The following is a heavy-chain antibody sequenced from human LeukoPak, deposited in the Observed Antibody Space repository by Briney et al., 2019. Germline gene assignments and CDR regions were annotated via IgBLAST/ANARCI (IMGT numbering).Heavy chain of an antibody. CDR1: GFTFSSYG. V-gene: IGHV3-30*02. CDR2: IRFDGTNQ. J-gene: IGHJ4*02. CDR3: AKDRGTWSYTDY. D-gene: IGHD6-13*01. Sequence: GGSLRLSCAASGFTFSSYGMHWVRQAPGKGLEWMAFIRFDGTNQYYADSVKGRFTISRDNSKNTLYLQMNSLRADDAVVYYCAKDRGTWSYTDYWGQGTLVTVSS.